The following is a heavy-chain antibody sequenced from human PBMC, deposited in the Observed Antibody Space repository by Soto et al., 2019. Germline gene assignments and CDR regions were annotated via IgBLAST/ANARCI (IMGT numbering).Heavy chain of an antibody. CDR2: INPNSGGT. D-gene: IGHD2-15*01. V-gene: IGHV1-2*04. Sequence: ASVKVSCKASGYTFTSYDINWVRQATGQGLEWMGWINPNSGGTNYAQKFQGWVTMTRDTSISTAYMELSRLRSDDTAVYYCARDGCSGSNCLNWFDPWGQGTQVTVSS. CDR1: GYTFTSYD. CDR3: ARDGCSGSNCLNWFDP. J-gene: IGHJ5*02.